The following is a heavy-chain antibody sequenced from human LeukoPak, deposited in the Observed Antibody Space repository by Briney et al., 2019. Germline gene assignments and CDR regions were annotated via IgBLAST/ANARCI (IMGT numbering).Heavy chain of an antibody. CDR3: AGVFYDYVWGSYRYFDY. CDR2: INHSGST. Sequence: SETLSLTCAVYGGSFSGYYWSWIRQPPGKRLEWIGEINHSGSTNYNPSLKSRVTMSVDTSKNQLSLKLSSVTAADTAVYYCAGVFYDYVWGSYRYFDYWGQGALVTVSS. CDR1: GGSFSGYY. D-gene: IGHD3-16*02. J-gene: IGHJ4*02. V-gene: IGHV4-34*01.